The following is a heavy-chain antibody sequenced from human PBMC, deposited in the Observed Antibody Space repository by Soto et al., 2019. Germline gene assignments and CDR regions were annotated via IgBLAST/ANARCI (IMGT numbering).Heavy chain of an antibody. Sequence: PGRSLRLSCAASGFNFDNSYMSWVRQAPGKGLEWVAILYSGGKSYYAESVRGRFTISRDISKNTLDLQINRLTADDTAVYYCSKNNVAPAFVGFEYWGQGTLVTVSS. J-gene: IGHJ4*02. D-gene: IGHD2-2*01. CDR2: LYSGGKS. CDR3: SKNNVAPAFVGFEY. V-gene: IGHV3-53*05. CDR1: GFNFDNSY.